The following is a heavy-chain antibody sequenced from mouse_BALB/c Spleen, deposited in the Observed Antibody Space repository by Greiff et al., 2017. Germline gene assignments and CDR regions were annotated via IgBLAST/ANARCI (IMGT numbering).Heavy chain of an antibody. CDR3: TRDVQGDY. CDR2: ISSGGSYT. Sequence: EVKLVESGGGLVKPGGSLKLSCAASGFTFSSYTMSWVRQTPEKRLEWVATISSGGSYTYYPDSVKGRFTISRDNAKNTLYLQMSSLKSEDTAMYYCTRDVQGDYWGQGTTLTVSS. J-gene: IGHJ2*01. CDR1: GFTFSSYT. V-gene: IGHV5-6-4*01.